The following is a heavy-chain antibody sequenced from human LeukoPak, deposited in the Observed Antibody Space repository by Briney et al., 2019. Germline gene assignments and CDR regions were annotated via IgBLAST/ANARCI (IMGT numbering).Heavy chain of an antibody. CDR3: ARGGLRFYCSGGSCYLNWFDP. CDR1: GGTFSSYA. V-gene: IGHV1-69*01. Sequence: ASVKASCKASGGTFSSYAISWVRQAPGQGLEWMGGIIPIFGTANYAQKFQGRVTITADESTSTAYMELSSLRSEDTAVYYCARGGLRFYCSGGSCYLNWFDPWGQGTLVTVSS. CDR2: IIPIFGTA. D-gene: IGHD2-15*01. J-gene: IGHJ5*02.